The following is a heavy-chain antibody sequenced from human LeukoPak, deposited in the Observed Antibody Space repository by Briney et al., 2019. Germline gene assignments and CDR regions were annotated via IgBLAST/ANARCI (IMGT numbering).Heavy chain of an antibody. CDR2: IDTSGST. D-gene: IGHD6-19*01. Sequence: PSETLSLTRTVSGGSISSGSYYWSWIRQPAGKGLEWIGRIDTSGSTNYNPSLKSRVTISVDTSKNQFSLKLSSVTAADTAVYYCARDDGSGWYSVPNWFDPWGQGTLVTVSS. CDR1: GGSISSGSYY. V-gene: IGHV4-61*02. J-gene: IGHJ5*02. CDR3: ARDDGSGWYSVPNWFDP.